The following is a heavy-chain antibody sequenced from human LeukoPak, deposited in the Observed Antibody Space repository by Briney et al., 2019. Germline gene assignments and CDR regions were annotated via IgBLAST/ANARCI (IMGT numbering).Heavy chain of an antibody. J-gene: IGHJ4*02. V-gene: IGHV4-34*01. Sequence: SETLSLTCAVYGGSFSGYYWSWIRQPPGKGLEWIGEINHSGSTNYNPSLKSRVTISVDTSKNQFSLKLSSVTAADTAVYYCARGVRKQQLVRRYFDHWGQGTLVTVSS. CDR1: GGSFSGYY. CDR2: INHSGST. CDR3: ARGVRKQQLVRRYFDH. D-gene: IGHD6-13*01.